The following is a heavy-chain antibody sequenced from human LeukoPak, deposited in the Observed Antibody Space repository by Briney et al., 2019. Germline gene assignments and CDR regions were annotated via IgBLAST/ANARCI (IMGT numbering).Heavy chain of an antibody. CDR1: GGSFSGYY. J-gene: IGHJ4*02. CDR2: INHSGNA. V-gene: IGHV4-34*01. Sequence: ASEALSLTCAVSGGSFSGYYWTWIRQPPGKGLEWIGGINHSGNANYNPSLKSRVTISLDMSENHFSLKLTSVTAADTAVYYCARGQGTVTTHWGQGTLVTVSS. D-gene: IGHD4-17*01. CDR3: ARGQGTVTTH.